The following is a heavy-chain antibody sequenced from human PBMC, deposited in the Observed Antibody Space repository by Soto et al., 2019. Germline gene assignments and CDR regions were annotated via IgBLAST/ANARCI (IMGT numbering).Heavy chain of an antibody. V-gene: IGHV3-30*04. D-gene: IGHD2-8*01. J-gene: IGHJ4*02. Sequence: QVQLVESGGGVVQPGRSLRLSCAASEFTFNRHAMHWVRQAPGKGLEWVAVISHDGRIKYYADSVKGRFTISRDNSMNTLDLQMNSLRAEDTAIYFCARVSGHVYATLHGPFDYWGQGTLATVSS. CDR3: ARVSGHVYATLHGPFDY. CDR1: EFTFNRHA. CDR2: ISHDGRIK.